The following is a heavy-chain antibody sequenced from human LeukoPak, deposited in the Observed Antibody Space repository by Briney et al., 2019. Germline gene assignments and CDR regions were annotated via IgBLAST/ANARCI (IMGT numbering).Heavy chain of an antibody. J-gene: IGHJ4*02. CDR3: ARDSSGWHYYFDY. D-gene: IGHD6-19*01. V-gene: IGHV3-48*03. CDR2: ISSSGSTI. CDR1: GFTFSSYE. Sequence: GGSLRLSCAASGFTFSSYEMNWVRQAPGKGLEWVSCISSSGSTICYADSVKGRFTISRDNAKNSLYLQMNSLRAEDTAVYYCARDSSGWHYYFDYWGQGTLVTVSS.